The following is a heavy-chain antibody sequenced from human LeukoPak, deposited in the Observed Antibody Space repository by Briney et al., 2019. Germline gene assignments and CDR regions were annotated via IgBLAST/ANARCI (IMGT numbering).Heavy chain of an antibody. CDR1: GFTFRNYW. Sequence: GGSLRLSCAASGFTFRNYWMRWVRQAPGEGLEWVANIKEDGSEKYYVDSVKGRFTISRDNAKKSLYLQMNSLRAEDTAVYYCARNSNRYMDVWGKGTTVTVSS. CDR2: IKEDGSEK. D-gene: IGHD2/OR15-2a*01. V-gene: IGHV3-7*01. J-gene: IGHJ6*03. CDR3: ARNSNRYMDV.